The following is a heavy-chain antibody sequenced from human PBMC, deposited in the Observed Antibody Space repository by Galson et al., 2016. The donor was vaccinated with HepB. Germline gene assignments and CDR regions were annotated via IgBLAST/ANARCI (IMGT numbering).Heavy chain of an antibody. CDR3: ARDAIEDSLFGVTPRWFDP. Sequence: SLRLSCAVSGFTFSSYSMNWVRQAPGKGLEWVSYISSSSSTIYYVDSVKGRFTVSRDNAKNSLYLQMHSLRDEDTAVYYCARDAIEDSLFGVTPRWFDPWGQGTLVTVSS. V-gene: IGHV3-48*02. J-gene: IGHJ5*02. CDR1: GFTFSSYS. CDR2: ISSSSSTI. D-gene: IGHD3-3*01.